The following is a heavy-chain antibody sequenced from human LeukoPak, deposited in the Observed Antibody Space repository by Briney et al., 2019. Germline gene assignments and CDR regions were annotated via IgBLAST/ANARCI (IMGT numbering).Heavy chain of an antibody. CDR3: ASAHGYYGDPFDY. CDR1: VVTFSSYR. J-gene: IGHJ4*02. CDR2: ISMSTSYI. D-gene: IGHD4-17*01. Sequence: VGSLRLSCAASVVTFSSYRFNWVRQAPGKGLEWVSCISMSTSYIYYADSVRGRFTISRDNAKNSLYLQMNSLRVEDKDVYYCASAHGYYGDPFDYWGQGTLVTVSS. V-gene: IGHV3-21*01.